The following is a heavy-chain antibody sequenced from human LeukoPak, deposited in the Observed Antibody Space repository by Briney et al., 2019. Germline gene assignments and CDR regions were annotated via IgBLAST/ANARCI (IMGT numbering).Heavy chain of an antibody. D-gene: IGHD1-1*01. V-gene: IGHV4-38-2*02. Sequence: SETLSLTCTVSGYSISSGYYWGWIRQPPGKGLEWIGSIYHGGSTYYNPSLKSRVTISVDTSKNQFSLKLSSVTAADTAVYYCARGRYNWAYNWFDPWGQGTLVTVSS. CDR2: IYHGGST. CDR3: ARGRYNWAYNWFDP. CDR1: GYSISSGYY. J-gene: IGHJ5*02.